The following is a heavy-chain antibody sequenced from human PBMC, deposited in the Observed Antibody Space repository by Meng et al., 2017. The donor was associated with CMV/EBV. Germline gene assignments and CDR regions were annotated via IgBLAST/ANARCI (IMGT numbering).Heavy chain of an antibody. CDR2: IYSGGST. J-gene: IGHJ6*02. D-gene: IGHD3-3*01. CDR1: GFTVSSNY. Sequence: GGSLRLSCAASGFTVSSNYMSWVRQAPGKGLEWVSVIYSGGSTYYADSVKGRFTISRDNSKNTLYLQMNSLRAEDTAVYYCARDRTIFGVRNYYYYGMDVWGQGTTVTVSS. CDR3: ARDRTIFGVRNYYYYGMDV. V-gene: IGHV3-66*02.